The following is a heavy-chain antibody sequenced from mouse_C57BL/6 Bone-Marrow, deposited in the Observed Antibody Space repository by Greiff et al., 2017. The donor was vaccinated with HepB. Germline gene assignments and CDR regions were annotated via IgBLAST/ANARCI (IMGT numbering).Heavy chain of an antibody. Sequence: EVLLVESGGGLVQPGESLKLSCESNEYEFPSHDMSWVRKTPEKRLELVAAINSDGGSTYYPDTLERRFIISRDNTKKTLYLQMSSLRSEDTALYDCARMGDNDYGFGDWGQGRRVTVSA. V-gene: IGHV5-2*01. CDR1: EYEFPSHD. CDR3: ARMGDNDYGFGD. CDR2: INSDGGST. J-gene: IGHJ3*01. D-gene: IGHD2-4*01.